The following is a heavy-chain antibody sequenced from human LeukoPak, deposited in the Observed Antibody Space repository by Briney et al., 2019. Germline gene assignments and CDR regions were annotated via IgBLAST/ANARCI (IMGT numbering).Heavy chain of an antibody. CDR2: ISTYNGDT. CDR3: ARGYYDSSGYPYWYFDL. Sequence: ASVKVSCKASGYTFTRYGISWVRQAPGQGLEWMGWISTYNGDTHYAQKVQGRVTMTTDTSTSTAYMELRSLRSDDTAVYYCARGYYDSSGYPYWYFDLWGRGTLVTVSS. CDR1: GYTFTRYG. D-gene: IGHD3-22*01. V-gene: IGHV1-18*01. J-gene: IGHJ2*01.